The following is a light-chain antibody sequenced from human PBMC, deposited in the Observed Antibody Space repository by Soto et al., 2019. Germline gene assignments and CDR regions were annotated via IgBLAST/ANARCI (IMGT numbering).Light chain of an antibody. J-gene: IGLJ1*01. CDR3: SSSTSSSTRG. CDR2: EVS. CDR1: SSDVGGYNY. V-gene: IGLV2-14*01. Sequence: QSVLTQPASVSGSPGQSITISCTGTSSDVGGYNYVSWYQQHPGKAPKLMIYEVSNRPSGVSNRFSGSKSGNTASLTISGLQAEDEADYYCSSSTSSSTRGFGTGTKLTV.